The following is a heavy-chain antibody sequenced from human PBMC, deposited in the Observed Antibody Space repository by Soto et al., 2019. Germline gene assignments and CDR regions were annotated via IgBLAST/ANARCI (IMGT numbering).Heavy chain of an antibody. Sequence: GGSLRLSCAASGFTFSSYCMNWVRQAPGEGLEWVSYISYSGSTIYYADSVRGRFTISRDNAKNSLYLQINSLTDEDTAVYYCARDNYYDILTGYRDYGMDVWGQGTTVTVSS. J-gene: IGHJ6*02. CDR3: ARDNYYDILTGYRDYGMDV. D-gene: IGHD3-9*01. V-gene: IGHV3-48*02. CDR2: ISYSGSTI. CDR1: GFTFSSYC.